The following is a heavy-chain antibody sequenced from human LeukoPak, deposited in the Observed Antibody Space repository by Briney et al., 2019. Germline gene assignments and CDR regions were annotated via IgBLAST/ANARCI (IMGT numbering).Heavy chain of an antibody. CDR1: GFTFSSDA. CDR3: ASRQGGWEFDY. D-gene: IGHD1-26*01. V-gene: IGHV3-30*01. J-gene: IGHJ4*02. CDR2: ISYDGSNK. Sequence: PGESLRLSCAASGFTFSSDAMHWVRQAPGKGLEWVAVISYDGSNKYYADSVKGRFTISRDNSKNTLYLQMNSLRAEDTAVYYCASRQGGWEFDYWGQGTLVTVSS.